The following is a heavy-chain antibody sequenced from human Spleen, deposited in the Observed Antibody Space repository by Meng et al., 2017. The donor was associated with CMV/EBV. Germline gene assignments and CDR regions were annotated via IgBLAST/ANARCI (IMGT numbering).Heavy chain of an antibody. J-gene: IGHJ4*02. Sequence: VKVSCKASGYTFTSYYIHWVRQAPGQGLEWMGVINPGGGGTTYAQKFQGRVTMTRDTSTTTVYMELSSLRSEDTAVYYCARDLGATGYFVYWGQGTLVTVSS. CDR2: INPGGGGT. CDR1: GYTFTSYY. V-gene: IGHV1-46*01. CDR3: ARDLGATGYFVY.